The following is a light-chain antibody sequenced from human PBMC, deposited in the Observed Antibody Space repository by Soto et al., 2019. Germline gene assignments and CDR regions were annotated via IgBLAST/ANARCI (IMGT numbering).Light chain of an antibody. CDR3: QKDNSAPWT. CDR1: QGISNY. CDR2: AAS. V-gene: IGKV1-27*01. J-gene: IGKJ1*01. Sequence: DIQMTQSPSSLSASVGDRVTITCRASQGISNYLAWYQQKPGQVTKLLIYAASTLQSGVPSRFSGSGSGTDFTLTISSLQPEDVATYYCQKDNSAPWTCRPRDQGGNQT.